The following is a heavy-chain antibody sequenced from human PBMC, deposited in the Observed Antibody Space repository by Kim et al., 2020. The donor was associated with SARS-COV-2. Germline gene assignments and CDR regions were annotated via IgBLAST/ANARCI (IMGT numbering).Heavy chain of an antibody. V-gene: IGHV4-39*01. CDR2: IYYSGST. CDR1: GGSISSSSYY. D-gene: IGHD3-16*02. CDR3: ARLSEGAFDI. Sequence: SETLSLTCTVSGGSISSSSYYWGWIRQPPGKGLEWIGSIYYSGSTYYNPSLKSRVTISVDTSKNQFSLKLSSVTAADTAVYYCARLSEGAFDIWGQGTMVTVSS. J-gene: IGHJ3*02.